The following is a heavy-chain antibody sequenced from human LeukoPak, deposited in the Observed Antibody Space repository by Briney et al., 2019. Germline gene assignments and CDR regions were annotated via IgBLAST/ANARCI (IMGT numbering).Heavy chain of an antibody. D-gene: IGHD2-2*01. V-gene: IGHV3-23*01. J-gene: IGHJ4*02. CDR1: GFTFSSYG. Sequence: PGGSLRLSCAASGFTFSSYGMSWVRQAPGKGLEWVSAISGSGGSTYYADSVKGRFTISRDNSKNTLYLQMNSLRAEDTALYYCARIASLCSSTSCYLDYWGQGTLVTVSS. CDR3: ARIASLCSSTSCYLDY. CDR2: ISGSGGST.